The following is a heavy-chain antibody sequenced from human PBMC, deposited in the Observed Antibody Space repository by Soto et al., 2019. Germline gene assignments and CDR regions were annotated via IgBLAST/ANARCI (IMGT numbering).Heavy chain of an antibody. V-gene: IGHV4-59*01. CDR2: IYYSGST. D-gene: IGHD5-12*01. Sequence: QVQLQESGPGLVKPSETLSLTCTVSGGSISSYYWSWIRQPPGKGLEWIGYIYYSGSTNYNPSLKSRVTISVDTSKNQFSLKLSSVTAADTAVYYCARGEMATIMNYYCGMDVWGQGTTVTVSS. CDR1: GGSISSYY. J-gene: IGHJ6*02. CDR3: ARGEMATIMNYYCGMDV.